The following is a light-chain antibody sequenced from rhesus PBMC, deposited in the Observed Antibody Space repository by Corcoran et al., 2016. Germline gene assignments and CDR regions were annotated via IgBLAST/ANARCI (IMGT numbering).Light chain of an antibody. CDR2: AAS. CDR1: QGISSY. CDR3: LQYNRRPYS. V-gene: IGKV1-28*02. Sequence: DIQMTQSPSSLSASVGDTVTITCRASQGISSYLNWFQQKPGKAHKLLIYAASSLESGVPSRFSGSGSGTECTLTISSLQPEDFAAYYCLQYNRRPYSFGQGTKVEIK. J-gene: IGKJ2*01.